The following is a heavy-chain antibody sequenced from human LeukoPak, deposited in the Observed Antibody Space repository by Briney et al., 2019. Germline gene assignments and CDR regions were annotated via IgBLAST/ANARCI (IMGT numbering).Heavy chain of an antibody. D-gene: IGHD2/OR15-2a*01. V-gene: IGHV4-59*01. Sequence: SETLSLTCAVYGGSFSGYYWSWIRQPPGKGLEWIGYIYYSESTNYNPSLKSQVTISTDTSKSQFSLNLRSVTAEDTGIYYCARGRCRNSGCRPYFDYWGQGTQVTVSS. CDR3: ARGRCRNSGCRPYFDY. CDR1: GGSFSGYY. J-gene: IGHJ4*02. CDR2: IYYSEST.